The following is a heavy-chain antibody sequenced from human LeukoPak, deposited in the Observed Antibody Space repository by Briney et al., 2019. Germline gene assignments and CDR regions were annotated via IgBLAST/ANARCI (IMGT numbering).Heavy chain of an antibody. CDR1: GFTFSSYG. CDR2: ISYDGSNK. J-gene: IGHJ4*02. CDR3: AKDRHQWELSWAFDY. Sequence: TGGSLRLSCAASGFTFSSYGMHWVRQAPGKGLEWVAVISYDGSNKYYADSVKGRFTISRDNSKNTLYLQMNSLRAEDTAVYYCAKDRHQWELSWAFDYWGQGTLVTVSS. D-gene: IGHD1-26*01. V-gene: IGHV3-30*18.